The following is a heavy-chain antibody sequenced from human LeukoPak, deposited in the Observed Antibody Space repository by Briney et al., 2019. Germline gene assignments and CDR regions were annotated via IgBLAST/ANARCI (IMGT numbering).Heavy chain of an antibody. CDR1: GYTFTGYY. CDR2: INPNSGGT. D-gene: IGHD4-11*01. V-gene: IGHV1-2*02. Sequence: ASVKVSCKPSGYTFTGYYMHWVRQAPGQGLERMGGINPNSGGTNYAQKFQGRVTITKETSISTAYMELSRLRSHDPAVYNCARLMTTVTEYWGQGTLVTVSS. CDR3: ARLMTTVTEY. J-gene: IGHJ4*02.